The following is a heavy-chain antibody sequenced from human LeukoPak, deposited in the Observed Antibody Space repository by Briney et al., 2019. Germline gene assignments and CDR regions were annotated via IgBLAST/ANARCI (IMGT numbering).Heavy chain of an antibody. CDR3: AREDMGWYFDY. CDR2: FDPEDGET. Sequence: ASVKVSCKVSGYTLTELSMHWVRQAPGKGLEWMGGFDPEDGETIYAQKFQGRVTMTTDTSTSTAYMELRSLRSDDTAVYYCAREDMGWYFDYWGQGTLVTVSS. CDR1: GYTLTELS. D-gene: IGHD2-15*01. V-gene: IGHV1-24*01. J-gene: IGHJ4*02.